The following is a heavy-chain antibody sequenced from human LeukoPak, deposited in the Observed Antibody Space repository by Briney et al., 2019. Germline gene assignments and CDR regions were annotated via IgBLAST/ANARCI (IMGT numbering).Heavy chain of an antibody. V-gene: IGHV3-23*01. CDR3: AKDRKMATITGYYYMDV. D-gene: IGHD5-24*01. J-gene: IGHJ6*03. CDR2: ISGSGGST. Sequence: PGGSLRLSCAASGFTFSSYAMSWVRQAPGKGLEWVSAISGSGGSTYYADSVKGRFTISRDNSKNTLYLQMNSLRAEDTAVYYCAKDRKMATITGYYYMDVWGKGTTVTVSS. CDR1: GFTFSSYA.